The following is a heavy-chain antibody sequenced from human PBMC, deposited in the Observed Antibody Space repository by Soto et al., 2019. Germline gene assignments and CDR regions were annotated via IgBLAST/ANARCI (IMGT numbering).Heavy chain of an antibody. Sequence: QVQLVESGGGVVQPGRSLRLSCAASGFTFRTYAMHWVRQAPGKGLEWVAVFSSDGRTRFYADAVKGRFTISRENSKNTLYLQMDSLRPEDTAIYYCVREPPPNADRDYWGQGSLVTVSS. J-gene: IGHJ4*02. CDR2: FSSDGRTR. V-gene: IGHV3-30*04. CDR1: GFTFRTYA. CDR3: VREPPPNADRDY.